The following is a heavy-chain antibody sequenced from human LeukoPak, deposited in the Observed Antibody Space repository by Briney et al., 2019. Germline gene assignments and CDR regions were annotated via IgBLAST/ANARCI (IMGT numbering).Heavy chain of an antibody. J-gene: IGHJ3*02. D-gene: IGHD3-16*01. Sequence: ASVKVSCKASGYTFSGYYMHWVRQAPGQGLEWMGWINPNGDGTDYAQKFQGRVTMTRNTSISTAYMELSSLRSEDTAVYYCARGGRVRGAFDIWGQGTMVTVSS. V-gene: IGHV1-2*02. CDR2: INPNGDGT. CDR3: ARGGRVRGAFDI. CDR1: GYTFSGYY.